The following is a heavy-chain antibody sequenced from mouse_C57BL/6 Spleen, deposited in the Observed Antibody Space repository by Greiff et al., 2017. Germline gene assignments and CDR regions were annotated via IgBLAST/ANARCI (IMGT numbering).Heavy chain of an antibody. V-gene: IGHV2-9*01. CDR2: IWGGGST. Sequence: VNVVESGPGLVAPSQSLSITCTVSGFSLTSYGVDWVRQPPGKGLEWLGVIWGGGSTNYNSARMSRLSISTENSKSQVCLKMNSLQTDDTAMYYCANRSYSNPFAYWGQGTLVTVSA. J-gene: IGHJ3*01. CDR3: ANRSYSNPFAY. D-gene: IGHD2-5*01. CDR1: GFSLTSYG.